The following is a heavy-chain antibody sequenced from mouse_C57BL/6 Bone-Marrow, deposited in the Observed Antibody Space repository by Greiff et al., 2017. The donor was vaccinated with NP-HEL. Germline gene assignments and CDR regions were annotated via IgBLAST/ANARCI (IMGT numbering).Heavy chain of an antibody. CDR3: ANYYGSSYLYWYFDV. CDR2: INPYNGGT. CDR1: GYTFTDYY. Sequence: EVQLQQSGPVLVKPGASVKMSCKASGYTFTDYYMNWVKQSHGKSLEWIGVINPYNGGTSYNQKFKGKATLTVDKSSSTAYMELNSLTSEDSAVYYCANYYGSSYLYWYFDVWGTGTTVTVSS. D-gene: IGHD1-1*01. J-gene: IGHJ1*03. V-gene: IGHV1-19*01.